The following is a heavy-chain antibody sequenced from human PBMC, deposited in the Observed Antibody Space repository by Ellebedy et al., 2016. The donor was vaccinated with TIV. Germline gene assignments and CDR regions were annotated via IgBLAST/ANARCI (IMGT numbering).Heavy chain of an antibody. CDR1: GFTFSSYA. CDR2: ISYDGSNK. Sequence: GGSLRLSXAASGFTFSSYAMHWVRQAPGKGLERVAVISYDGSNKYYADSVKGRFTISRDNSKNTLYLQMNSLRAEDTAVYYCAKERVDYYDSSGYWGIDYWGQGTLVTVSS. V-gene: IGHV3-30-3*01. CDR3: AKERVDYYDSSGYWGIDY. J-gene: IGHJ4*02. D-gene: IGHD3-22*01.